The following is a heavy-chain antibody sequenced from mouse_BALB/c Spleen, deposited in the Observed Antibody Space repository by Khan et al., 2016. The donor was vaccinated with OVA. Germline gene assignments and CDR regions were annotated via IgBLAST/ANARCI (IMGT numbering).Heavy chain of an antibody. Sequence: VQLQESGAELAKPGASVKMSCKASGYTFTSYWLHWVTQRPGQGLEWIGYISPSTGYTEYNQKFKDRATFTADKSSNTAYMYVTGPTSEDPAVHYCASWLCTTACLLDYWGQGTSLTVSS. CDR3: ASWLCTTACLLDY. J-gene: IGHJ2*02. V-gene: IGHV1-7*01. CDR2: ISPSTGYT. D-gene: IGHD1-2*01. CDR1: GYTFTSYW.